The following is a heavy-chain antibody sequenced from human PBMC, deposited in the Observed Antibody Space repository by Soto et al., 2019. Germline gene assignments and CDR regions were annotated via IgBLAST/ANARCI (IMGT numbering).Heavy chain of an antibody. CDR3: ARDAVGYGAYDGGYYYCGMDV. CDR1: GGTFSSYA. D-gene: IGHD4-17*01. J-gene: IGHJ6*02. CDR2: IIPIFGTA. Sequence: RASVKVSCKASGGTFSSYAISWVRQAPGQGLEWMGGIIPIFGTANYAQKFQGRVTITADESTSTAYMELSSLRSEDTAVYYCARDAVGYGAYDGGYYYCGMDVWGQGTTVTVSS. V-gene: IGHV1-69*13.